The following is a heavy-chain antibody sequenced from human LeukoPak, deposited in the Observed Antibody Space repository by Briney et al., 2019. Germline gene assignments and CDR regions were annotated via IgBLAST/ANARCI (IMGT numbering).Heavy chain of an antibody. CDR3: ARRTLIKVPAAIARKRENNWFDP. V-gene: IGHV4-39*01. Sequence: PSETLSLTCTVSGGSISSNNYSWGWIRQPPGKGLEWIGSIYYGGSTYYNPSLKSRVTISVDTSKNQFSLKLSSVTAADTAVYYCARRTLIKVPAAIARKRENNWFDPWGQGTLVTVSS. D-gene: IGHD2-2*01. CDR1: GGSISSNNYS. CDR2: IYYGGST. J-gene: IGHJ5*02.